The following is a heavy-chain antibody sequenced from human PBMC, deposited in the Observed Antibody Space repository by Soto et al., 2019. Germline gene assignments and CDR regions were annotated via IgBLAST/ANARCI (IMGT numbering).Heavy chain of an antibody. CDR2: ISGSGGST. J-gene: IGHJ4*02. V-gene: IGHV3-23*01. CDR1: GFTFSSYA. CDR3: AKAQWFGELLPNFDY. Sequence: GSLRLSCVGSGFTFSSYAMSWVRQAPGKGLEWVSAISGSGGSTYYADSVKGRFTISRDNSKNTLYLQMNSLRAEDTAVYYCAKAQWFGELLPNFDYWGQGTLVTVSS. D-gene: IGHD3-10*01.